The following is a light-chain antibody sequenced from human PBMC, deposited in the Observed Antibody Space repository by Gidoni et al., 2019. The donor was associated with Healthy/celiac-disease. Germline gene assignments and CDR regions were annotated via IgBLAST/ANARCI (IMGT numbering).Light chain of an antibody. J-gene: IGKJ3*01. CDR2: WAS. CDR3: HQYYTSPS. CDR1: QSVLYSSNNKNY. Sequence: DIVMTQSPDSLAVSLGERATINCKSSQSVLYSSNNKNYLAWYQQKPGQPPKLLIYWASTRESGVPDRFSGSGSATDFTLTISSLQAEDVAVYFGHQYYTSPSFGPGTKVDIK. V-gene: IGKV4-1*01.